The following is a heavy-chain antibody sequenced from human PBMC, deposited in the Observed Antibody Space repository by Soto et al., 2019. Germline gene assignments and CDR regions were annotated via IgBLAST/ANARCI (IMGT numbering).Heavy chain of an antibody. V-gene: IGHV1-46*01. J-gene: IGHJ4*02. D-gene: IGHD2-15*01. CDR2: INPSDGST. CDR1: GYTFTSYY. Sequence: QVQLVQSGAEVKKPGASVKVSCKASGYTFTSYYMHWVRQAPGQGLEWMGIINPSDGSTSYAQKFQGRVTMTRDTSTSTVYMELSSLRSEDTAVYYCARQYCSGGSCYTLDYWGQGTLVTVSS. CDR3: ARQYCSGGSCYTLDY.